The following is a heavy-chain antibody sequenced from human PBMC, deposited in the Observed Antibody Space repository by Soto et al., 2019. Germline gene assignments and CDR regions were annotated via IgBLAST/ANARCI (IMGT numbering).Heavy chain of an antibody. CDR2: ISYDGSNK. D-gene: IGHD3-22*01. Sequence: PGGSLRLSCAASGFTFSSYAMHWVRQAPGKGLEWVAVISYDGSNKYYADSVKGRFTISRDNSKNTLYLQMNSLRAEDTAVYYCARDSDSMHYYDSSGGDASVIWGQGTMVTVSS. CDR1: GFTFSSYA. J-gene: IGHJ3*02. CDR3: ARDSDSMHYYDSSGGDASVI. V-gene: IGHV3-30-3*01.